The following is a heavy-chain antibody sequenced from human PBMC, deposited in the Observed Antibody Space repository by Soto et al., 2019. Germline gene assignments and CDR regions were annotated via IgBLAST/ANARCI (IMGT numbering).Heavy chain of an antibody. CDR1: GGSISRGGYY. CDR3: AGVCSYMRYYYCGTDV. CDR2: TYNSVST. J-gene: IGHJ6*02. Sequence: SETLSLSCTVSGGSISRGGYYWSWIRQNPGKGLEWIGYTYNSVSTYYNPSLKSRVTISVDTSKNQFSLKLTSVTAADTAVYYCAGVCSYMRYYYCGTDVWGQGTLVTVSS. V-gene: IGHV4-31*03. D-gene: IGHD3-10*02.